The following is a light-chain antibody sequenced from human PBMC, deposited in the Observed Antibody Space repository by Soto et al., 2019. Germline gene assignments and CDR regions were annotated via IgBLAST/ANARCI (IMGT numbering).Light chain of an antibody. CDR2: GAS. J-gene: IGKJ1*01. CDR1: QSVSIN. V-gene: IGKV3-15*01. CDR3: QQYNNWPPWT. Sequence: EIVMTQSPATLSMSPGERATLSCRASQSVSINLAWYQQKPGQAPRLLIYGASTRATGIPARFSGSGSGTEFTLTISSLQSEDSAVYYCQQYNNWPPWTFGPGTQVEI.